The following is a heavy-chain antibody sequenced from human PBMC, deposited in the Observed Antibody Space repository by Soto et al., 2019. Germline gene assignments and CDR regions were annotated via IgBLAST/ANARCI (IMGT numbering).Heavy chain of an antibody. V-gene: IGHV1-69*13. Sequence: SVKVSCKASGGTFSSYAISWVRQAPGQGLEWMGGIIPIFGTANYAQKFQGRVTITADESTSTAYMELSSLRSEDTAVYYCAKLLELVGPWTRPRERDYYRMDVWGQGTKVTVSS. J-gene: IGHJ6*02. D-gene: IGHD1-1*01. CDR3: AKLLELVGPWTRPRERDYYRMDV. CDR2: IIPIFGTA. CDR1: GGTFSSYA.